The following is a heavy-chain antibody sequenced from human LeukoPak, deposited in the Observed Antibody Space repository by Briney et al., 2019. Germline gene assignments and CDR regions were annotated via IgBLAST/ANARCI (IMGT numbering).Heavy chain of an antibody. D-gene: IGHD6-13*01. J-gene: IGHJ4*02. CDR3: ARIAAASPGY. CDR1: GYTFTSYY. CDR2: INPSGGNT. V-gene: IGHV1-46*01. Sequence: ASVKVSCKASGYTFTSYYMHWVRQAPGQGLEWMGIINPSGGNTSYAQKFQGRITMTRDTSKSTVYMELSSLRSEDTAVYYCARIAAASPGYWGQGTLVTVSS.